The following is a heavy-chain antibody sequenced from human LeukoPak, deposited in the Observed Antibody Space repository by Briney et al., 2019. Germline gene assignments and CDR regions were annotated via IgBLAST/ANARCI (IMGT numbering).Heavy chain of an antibody. CDR3: ARVAGSKPLNWFDP. D-gene: IGHD1-14*01. CDR2: IYYSGST. J-gene: IGHJ5*02. V-gene: IGHV4-39*06. CDR1: GGSISSSSYY. Sequence: RPSEALSLTCTVSGGSISSSSYYWGWIRQPPGKGLEWIGSIYYSGSTYYNPSLKSRVTISVDTSKNQFPLKLSSVTAADTAVYYCARVAGSKPLNWFDPWGQGTLVTVSS.